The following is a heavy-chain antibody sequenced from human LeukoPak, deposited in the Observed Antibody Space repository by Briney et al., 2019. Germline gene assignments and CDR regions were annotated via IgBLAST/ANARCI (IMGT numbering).Heavy chain of an antibody. Sequence: PGGSLRLSCAASAFTFSNFAVSRVRQAPGKGLEWVSAISGSGGSTYYADSVKGRFTISRDNSKNTLYLQMNSLRAEDTAVYYCARQRGLLMYYFDYWGQGTLVTVSS. D-gene: IGHD1-26*01. CDR2: ISGSGGST. V-gene: IGHV3-23*01. CDR1: AFTFSNFA. CDR3: ARQRGLLMYYFDY. J-gene: IGHJ4*02.